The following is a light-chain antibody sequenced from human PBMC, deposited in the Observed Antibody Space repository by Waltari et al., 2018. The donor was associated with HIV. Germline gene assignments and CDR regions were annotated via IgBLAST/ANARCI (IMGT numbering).Light chain of an antibody. CDR3: QQYYLTPLT. Sequence: DIVMTQSPDSLAVSLGERATINCKSSQSVLSSSKNKYSLAWYQQKTGQPPNLPIYWPSPRESRVHDRFSGSASGPDFTRPISILQAEDVAVYYCQQYYLTPLTFGGGTKVVSK. CDR2: WPS. CDR1: QSVLSSSKNKYS. J-gene: IGKJ4*01. V-gene: IGKV4-1*01.